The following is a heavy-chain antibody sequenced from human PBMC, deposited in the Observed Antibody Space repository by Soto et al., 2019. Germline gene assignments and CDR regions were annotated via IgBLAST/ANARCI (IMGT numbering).Heavy chain of an antibody. Sequence: QITLKESGPTVVIPTRSLTLTCTFSGFSLTADGVGVAWIRQPPGKALEWLALIYWDDDTRYSPTLKSRLTISKDISKSLVVLTLTDMDPVDAGTYFCVQHVTGGSFDVWGQGSRVTVS. CDR3: VQHVTGGSFDV. CDR1: GFSLTADGVG. D-gene: IGHD4-4*01. CDR2: IYWDDDT. J-gene: IGHJ3*01. V-gene: IGHV2-5*04.